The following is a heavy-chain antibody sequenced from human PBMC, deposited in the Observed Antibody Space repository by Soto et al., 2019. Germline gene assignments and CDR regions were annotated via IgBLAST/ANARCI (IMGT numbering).Heavy chain of an antibody. J-gene: IGHJ4*02. Sequence: QVQLVQSGAEVKKPGSSVKVSCKASGGTFSSYAISWVRQAPGQGLEWMGGIIPIFGTANYAQKFQGRVTITADESTSTAYMELTSLRSEDTAVYYCASATYYDYVWGSFDYWDQGTLVTVSS. CDR2: IIPIFGTA. CDR1: GGTFSSYA. V-gene: IGHV1-69*12. D-gene: IGHD3-16*01. CDR3: ASATYYDYVWGSFDY.